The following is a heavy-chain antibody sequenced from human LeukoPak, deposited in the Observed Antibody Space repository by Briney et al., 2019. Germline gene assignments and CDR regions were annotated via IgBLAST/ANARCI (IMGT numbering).Heavy chain of an antibody. J-gene: IGHJ4*02. CDR3: ARDDYGGKRGFDY. D-gene: IGHD4-17*01. CDR1: GGSFSGYD. CDR2: INHSGST. Sequence: SETLSLTCAVYGGSFSGYDWSWIRQPPGKGLEWIGEINHSGSTNYNPSLKRRVTISVDTSKNQFSLKLSAVTAADTAVYYCARDDYGGKRGFDYWGQGTLVTVSS. V-gene: IGHV4-34*01.